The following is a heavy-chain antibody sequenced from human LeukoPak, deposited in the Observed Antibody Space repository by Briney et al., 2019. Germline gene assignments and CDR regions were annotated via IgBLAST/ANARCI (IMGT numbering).Heavy chain of an antibody. CDR1: GFTSSSYW. Sequence: GGSLRLSCAASGFTSSSYWMHWVRQAPGKGLVWVSRINSDGSSTTYADSVKGRFTISRDNAKNTLYLQRNCLRAEDTAVYYCARDPAPSGWYDYWGQGTLVTVSS. V-gene: IGHV3-74*01. CDR3: ARDPAPSGWYDY. J-gene: IGHJ4*02. CDR2: INSDGSST. D-gene: IGHD6-19*01.